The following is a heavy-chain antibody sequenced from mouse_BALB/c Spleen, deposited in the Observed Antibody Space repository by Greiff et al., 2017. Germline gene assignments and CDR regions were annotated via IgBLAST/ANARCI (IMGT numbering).Heavy chain of an antibody. CDR3: ASQSQAWFAY. CDR2: ISSGSSTI. J-gene: IGHJ3*01. Sequence: EVKVVESGGGLVQPGGSRKLSCAASGFTFSSFGMHWVRQAPEKGLEWVAYISSGSSTIYYAGTVKGRFTISRDNPKNTLFLQMTSLRSEDTAMYYCASQSQAWFAYWGQGTLVTVSA. V-gene: IGHV5-17*02. CDR1: GFTFSSFG.